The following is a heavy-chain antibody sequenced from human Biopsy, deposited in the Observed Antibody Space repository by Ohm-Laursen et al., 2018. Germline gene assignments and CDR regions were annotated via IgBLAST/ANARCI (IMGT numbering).Heavy chain of an antibody. CDR2: ISETSSHI. CDR1: GFTFTDHC. Sequence: SLRLSCSASGFTFTDHCMDWVRQPPGGGLEWISYISETSSHIYDADSVRGRFTVARDIAKNSLYLQLNSLRVEDTAVYYCARDSSRRAREGGMDVWGQGTTVTVSS. J-gene: IGHJ6*02. CDR3: ARDSSRRAREGGMDV. V-gene: IGHV3-21*01. D-gene: IGHD6-6*01.